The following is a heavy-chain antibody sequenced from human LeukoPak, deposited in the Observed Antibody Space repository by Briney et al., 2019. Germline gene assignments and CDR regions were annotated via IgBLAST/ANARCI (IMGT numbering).Heavy chain of an antibody. J-gene: IGHJ6*04. V-gene: IGHV3-30*02. Sequence: QSGGSLRLSCAASGFTFSSYGMHWVRQAPGKGLEWVAFIRYDGSNKYYADSVKGRFTISRDNSKNTLYLQMNSLRAEDTAVYYCAKDSNPLRLRPGTVWGKGTTVTVSS. CDR1: GFTFSSYG. D-gene: IGHD4-17*01. CDR3: AKDSNPLRLRPGTV. CDR2: IRYDGSNK.